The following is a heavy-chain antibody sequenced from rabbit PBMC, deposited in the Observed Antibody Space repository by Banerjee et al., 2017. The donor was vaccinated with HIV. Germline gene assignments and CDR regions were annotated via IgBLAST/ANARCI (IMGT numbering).Heavy chain of an antibody. Sequence: QSLEESGGDLVKPGASLTLTCTASGFSFSSSYYMCWVRQAPGKGLEWIGVVYVGAGNTDYANSVKGRFTISRDNAQNTVFLRMPSLTAADTATYFCARGAAYTYYALDLWGQGTLVTVS. J-gene: IGHJ3*01. CDR2: VYVGAGNT. V-gene: IGHV1S40*01. D-gene: IGHD6-1*01. CDR1: GFSFSSSYY. CDR3: ARGAAYTYYALDL.